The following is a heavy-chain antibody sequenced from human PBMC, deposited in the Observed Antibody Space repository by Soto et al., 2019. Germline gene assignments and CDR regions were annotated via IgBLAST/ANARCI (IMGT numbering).Heavy chain of an antibody. CDR1: RYTFSRYA. J-gene: IGHJ6*02. D-gene: IGHD2-8*01. CDR3: AKNGQPPYYYYGMDV. Sequence: ASLKVSCKASRYTFSRYAISWVRQAPGQGLEWMGWVSGYNGDTKYAQKVQGRVTMTIDTSTYTAYMELRSLTSDDTAKYYCAKNGQPPYYYYGMDVWGQGTTVTVSS. V-gene: IGHV1-18*01. CDR2: VSGYNGDT.